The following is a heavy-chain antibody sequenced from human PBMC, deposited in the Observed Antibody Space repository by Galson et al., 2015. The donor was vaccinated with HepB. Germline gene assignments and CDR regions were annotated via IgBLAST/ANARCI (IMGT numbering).Heavy chain of an antibody. CDR2: TYPGNSDT. CDR3: ARRRLYSSAPDH. J-gene: IGHJ4*02. Sequence: QSGAEVKKPGESLKISCMGSRYNFTNYWIAWVRQVPGKGLEWMGITYPGNSDTRISPSFRGQVTISADKSITTAYLQWSSLNASDTAMYYCARRRLYSSAPDHWGQGTLVTVSS. V-gene: IGHV5-51*03. CDR1: RYNFTNYW. D-gene: IGHD6-19*01.